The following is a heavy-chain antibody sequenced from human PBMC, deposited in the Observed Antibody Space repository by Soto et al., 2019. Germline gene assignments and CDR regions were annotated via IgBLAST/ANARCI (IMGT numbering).Heavy chain of an antibody. V-gene: IGHV5-10-1*01. Sequence: PGESLNISCKGSGYSSAGYWITWVRQKPRKGLEWMGRIDPSDSQTYYSPSFRGHVTISVTKSITTVFLQWSSLRASDTAMYYCARQIYDSDTGPNFQYYFDSWGQGTPVTVPQ. CDR1: GYSSAGYW. CDR3: ARQIYDSDTGPNFQYYFDS. J-gene: IGHJ4*02. CDR2: IDPSDSQT. D-gene: IGHD3-22*01.